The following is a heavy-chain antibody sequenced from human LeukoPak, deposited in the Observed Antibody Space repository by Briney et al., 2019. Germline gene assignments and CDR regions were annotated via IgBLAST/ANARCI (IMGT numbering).Heavy chain of an antibody. J-gene: IGHJ6*03. CDR2: ISSSGSTI. CDR3: ARVIASYGYYYYYYMDV. Sequence: GGSLRLSCAASGFTFSSYELNWVRQAPGKGLEWVSYISSSGSTIKYADSVKGRFTVSRGSAKNSLYLQMNSLRAEDTAVYYCARVIASYGYYYYYYMDVWGKGTTVTISS. V-gene: IGHV3-48*03. CDR1: GFTFSSYE. D-gene: IGHD5-18*01.